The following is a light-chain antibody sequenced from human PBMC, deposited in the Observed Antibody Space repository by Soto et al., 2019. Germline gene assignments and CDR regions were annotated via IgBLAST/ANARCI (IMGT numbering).Light chain of an antibody. CDR3: QQSYSIPYT. CDR1: QRISGY. CDR2: AAS. Sequence: DIQMTQSPSSLSTSVGDRVTITCRASQRISGYLNWYQQKPGKAPKLLIYAASSLQSGVPSRFSGSGSGTDFTLTINSLQPEDFGAYYCQQSYSIPYTFGQGTKVDI. V-gene: IGKV1-39*01. J-gene: IGKJ2*01.